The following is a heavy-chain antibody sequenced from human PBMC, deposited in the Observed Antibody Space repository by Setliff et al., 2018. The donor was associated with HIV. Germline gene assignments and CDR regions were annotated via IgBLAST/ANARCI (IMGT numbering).Heavy chain of an antibody. CDR1: GGSITSENSF. D-gene: IGHD6-19*01. CDR2: IYTSGST. CDR3: ASGREAVAGALHFDY. V-gene: IGHV4-61*09. J-gene: IGHJ4*02. Sequence: LSLTCTVSGGSITSENSFWSWVRQSPGKGLEWIGYIYTSGSTKYKPSLKIRVTISLDSSKNQFSLKLSSVTAADTAVYYCASGREAVAGALHFDYWGQGTLVTVSS.